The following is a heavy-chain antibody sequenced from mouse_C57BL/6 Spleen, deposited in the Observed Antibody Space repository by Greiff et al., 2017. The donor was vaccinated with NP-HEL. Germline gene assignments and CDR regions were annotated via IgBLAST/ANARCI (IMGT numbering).Heavy chain of an antibody. CDR1: GYAFSSSW. J-gene: IGHJ4*01. D-gene: IGHD2-4*01. V-gene: IGHV1-82*01. CDR3: ATYDYLYYYAIDY. CDR2: IYPGDGDT. Sequence: QVQLQQSGPELVKPGASVKISCKASGYAFSSSWMNWVKQRPGKGLEWIGRIYPGDGDTNYNGKFKGKATLTADKSSRTASMQLSSLTSEDSAVYFCATYDYLYYYAIDYWGQGTSVTVSS.